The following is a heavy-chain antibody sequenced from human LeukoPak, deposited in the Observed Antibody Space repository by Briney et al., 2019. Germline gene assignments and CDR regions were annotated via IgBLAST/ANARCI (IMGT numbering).Heavy chain of an antibody. J-gene: IGHJ3*02. CDR1: GFTFSSYG. CDR2: ISGSGGIT. Sequence: GGSLRLSCAASGFTFSSYGMSWVRQAPGKGLEWVSAISGSGGITYYADSVKGRFTISRDNSKNTLYLQMNSLRAEDTAVYYCARRYYDVLTGYPIWGQGTMVTVSS. CDR3: ARRYYDVLTGYPI. V-gene: IGHV3-23*01. D-gene: IGHD3-9*01.